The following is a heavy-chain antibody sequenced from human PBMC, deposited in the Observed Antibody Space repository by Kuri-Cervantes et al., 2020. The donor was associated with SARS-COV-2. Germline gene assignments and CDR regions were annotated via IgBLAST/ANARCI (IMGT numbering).Heavy chain of an antibody. V-gene: IGHV3-30-3*02. D-gene: IGHD1-7*01. CDR2: ISYDGSNK. J-gene: IGHJ4*02. CDR3: AKLVSGTTPFDH. CDR1: GFTFSSYA. Sequence: GGSLRLSCAASGFTFSSYAMHWVRQAPGKGLEWVAVISYDGSNKYYADSVKGRFTISRDNSKNTLYLQMNSLRANDTAVYYCAKLVSGTTPFDHWGQGSLVTVSS.